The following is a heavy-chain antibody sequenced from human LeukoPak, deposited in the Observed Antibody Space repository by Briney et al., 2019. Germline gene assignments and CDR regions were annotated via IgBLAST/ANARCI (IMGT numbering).Heavy chain of an antibody. CDR3: ARSPRITSFDP. CDR2: IYYSGST. D-gene: IGHD3-10*01. V-gene: IGHV4-59*08. Sequence: PSETQSLTCTVSGGSISSYYWSWIRQPPGKGLEWIGYIYYSGSTNYNPSLKSRVTISVDTSKNQFSLKLSSVTAADTAVYYCARSPRITSFDPWGQGTLVTVSS. CDR1: GGSISSYY. J-gene: IGHJ5*02.